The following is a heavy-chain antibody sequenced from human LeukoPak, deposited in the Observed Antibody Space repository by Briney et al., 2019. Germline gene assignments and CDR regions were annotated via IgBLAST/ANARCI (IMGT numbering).Heavy chain of an antibody. CDR1: GGSISSYY. Sequence: SETLSLTCTVSGGSISSYYWSWIRQPPGKGLEWIGYIYYSGSTNYNPSLKSRVTISVDTPKNQFSLKLSSVTAADTAVYYCAREVGYMVRGVIFTYYGMDVWGQGTTVTVSS. CDR2: IYYSGST. V-gene: IGHV4-59*01. D-gene: IGHD3-10*01. J-gene: IGHJ6*02. CDR3: AREVGYMVRGVIFTYYGMDV.